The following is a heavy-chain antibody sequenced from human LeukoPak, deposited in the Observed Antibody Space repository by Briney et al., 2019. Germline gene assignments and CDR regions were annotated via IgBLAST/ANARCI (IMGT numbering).Heavy chain of an antibody. CDR1: GFTFSGSA. CDR2: IRSKANSYAT. V-gene: IGHV3-73*01. CDR3: IGILTGKDI. D-gene: IGHD3-9*01. Sequence: PGGSLRLSCAASGFTFSGSAMHWVRQASGKGLEWVGRIRSKANSYATAYAASVKGRFTISRDDSKNTAYLQMNSLKTEDTAVYYCIGILTGKDIWGQGTMVTVSS. J-gene: IGHJ3*02.